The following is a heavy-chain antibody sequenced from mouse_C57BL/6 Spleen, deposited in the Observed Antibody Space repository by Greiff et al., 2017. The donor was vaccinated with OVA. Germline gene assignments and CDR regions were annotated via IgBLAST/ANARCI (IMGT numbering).Heavy chain of an antibody. CDR1: GFSLTSYG. CDR2: IWSGGST. Sequence: QVHVKQSGPGLVQPSQSLSITCTVSGFSLTSYGVHWVRQSPGKGLEWLGVIWSGGSTDYNAAFISRMSISKDNSKSQVFFKMNSLQADDTAIYYCARTLTTVVAPNAMDYWGQGTSVTVSS. CDR3: ARTLTTVVAPNAMDY. J-gene: IGHJ4*01. V-gene: IGHV2-2*01. D-gene: IGHD1-1*01.